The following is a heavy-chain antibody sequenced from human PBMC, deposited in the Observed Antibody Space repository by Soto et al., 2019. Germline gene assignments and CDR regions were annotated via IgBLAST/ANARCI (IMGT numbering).Heavy chain of an antibody. V-gene: IGHV1-69*05. CDR3: ARAGVGLHLGDFDVFEF. CDR1: GGTFSSYA. J-gene: IGHJ3*01. Sequence: SVKVSCKASGGTFSSYAISWVRQAPGQGLEWMGGIIPIIGTANYAQKFQGRVTMTTDASTSTAYMELRSLRSEDTAVYYCARAGVGLHLGDFDVFEFLCQGTMVTVSS. D-gene: IGHD3-16*01. CDR2: IIPIIGTA.